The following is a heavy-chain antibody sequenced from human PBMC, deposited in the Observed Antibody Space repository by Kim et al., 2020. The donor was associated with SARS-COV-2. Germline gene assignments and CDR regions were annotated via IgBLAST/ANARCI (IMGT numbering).Heavy chain of an antibody. Sequence: SVKVSCKASGGTFSSYAISWVRQAPGQGLEWMGGIIPIFGTANYAQKFQGRVTITADESTSTAYMELSSLRSEDTAVYYCARDRGYCSGGNCYDYYYGMDVWGQGTTVTVSS. CDR2: IIPIFGTA. CDR1: GGTFSSYA. D-gene: IGHD2-15*01. V-gene: IGHV1-69*13. CDR3: ARDRGYCSGGNCYDYYYGMDV. J-gene: IGHJ6*02.